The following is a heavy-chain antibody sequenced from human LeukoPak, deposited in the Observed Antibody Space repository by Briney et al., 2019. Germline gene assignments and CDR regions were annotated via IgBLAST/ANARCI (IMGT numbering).Heavy chain of an antibody. J-gene: IGHJ3*02. CDR1: GGSFSGYY. CDR3: ARAGAIGFGSFDI. Sequence: SETLSLTCAVYGGSFSGYYWSWIRQPPGKGLEWIGEINHSGSTNYNPSLKSRVTISVDTSKNQFSLKLSSVTAADTAVYYCARAGAIGFGSFDIWGQGTMVTVSS. CDR2: INHSGST. V-gene: IGHV4-34*01. D-gene: IGHD3-10*01.